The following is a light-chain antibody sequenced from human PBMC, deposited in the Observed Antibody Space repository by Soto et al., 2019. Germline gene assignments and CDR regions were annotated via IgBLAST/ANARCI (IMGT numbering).Light chain of an antibody. Sequence: DIQMTQSPSSLSASVGDRVTITCRASQSISSYLNWYQQKPGKAPKLLIYAASSLQSGVPSRFSRSGSGTDFTLTISSLQPEDFATYYCQHSYITPHTFGQGTRLEIK. J-gene: IGKJ5*01. CDR2: AAS. V-gene: IGKV1-39*01. CDR3: QHSYITPHT. CDR1: QSISSY.